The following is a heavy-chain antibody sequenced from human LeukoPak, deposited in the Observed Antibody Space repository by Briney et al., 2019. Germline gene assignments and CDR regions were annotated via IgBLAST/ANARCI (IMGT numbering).Heavy chain of an antibody. Sequence: ASVKVSCKASGYTFTSYGISWVRQAPGQGLEWMGWISAYNGNTNYAQKLQGRVTMTTDTSTSTAYMELRSLRSDDTAVYYCARSYDFWSGYYGNWFDPWGQGTPVTVSS. CDR3: ARSYDFWSGYYGNWFDP. D-gene: IGHD3-3*01. V-gene: IGHV1-18*01. CDR1: GYTFTSYG. J-gene: IGHJ5*02. CDR2: ISAYNGNT.